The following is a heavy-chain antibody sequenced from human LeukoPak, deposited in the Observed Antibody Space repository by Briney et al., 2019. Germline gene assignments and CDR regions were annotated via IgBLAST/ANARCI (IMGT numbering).Heavy chain of an antibody. Sequence: ASVKVSCKASGYAFTTYGISWVRQAPGQGIEWMGWISAYNGNTNYAQKLQGRVTMTTDTSTSTAYMELRSLRSDDTAVYYCARVNVELPSFDYWGQGTWSPSPQ. J-gene: IGHJ4*02. CDR2: ISAYNGNT. D-gene: IGHD1-26*01. CDR3: ARVNVELPSFDY. CDR1: GYAFTTYG. V-gene: IGHV1-18*01.